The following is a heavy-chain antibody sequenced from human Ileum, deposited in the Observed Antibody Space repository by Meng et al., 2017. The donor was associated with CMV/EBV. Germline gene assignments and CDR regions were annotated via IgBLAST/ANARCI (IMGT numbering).Heavy chain of an antibody. V-gene: IGHV4-4*02. D-gene: IGHD1-26*01. CDR2: ISHSGST. J-gene: IGHJ4*02. CDR1: GDSISNNLW. CDR3: ARGRRGRSSFDY. Sequence: CAVSGDSISNNLWWSWVHQPPGKGLEWIGEISHSGSTNYNPSLKSRVTISVDTSKNQFSLKLSSVTAADTAVYYCARGRRGRSSFDYWGQGTLVTVSS.